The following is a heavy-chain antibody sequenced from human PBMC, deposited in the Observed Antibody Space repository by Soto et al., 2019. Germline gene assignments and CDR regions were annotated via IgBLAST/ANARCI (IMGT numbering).Heavy chain of an antibody. J-gene: IGHJ5*01. CDR2: IYGSGSA. V-gene: IGHV4-59*01. CDR3: ARDQCSGSCSGGYNWFDS. CDR1: GGSISGYY. Sequence: PSETLSLTCTVSGGSISGYYWSWIRQPPGKGLEWIGYIYGSGSANYNPSLKNRVTISDDRSKNQFSLRLTSVTAADTAVYYCARDQCSGSCSGGYNWFDSWGQGTLVTVSS. D-gene: IGHD2-15*01.